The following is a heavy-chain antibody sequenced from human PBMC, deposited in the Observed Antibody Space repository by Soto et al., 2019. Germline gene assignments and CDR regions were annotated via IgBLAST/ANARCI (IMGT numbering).Heavy chain of an antibody. Sequence: GGSLRLSCAASGFTFGSYGMTWVRQAPGKGLECVSGITAATGTTYYADSVKGRFTISRDLSTNALFLQMNSLRAADSAVYYCAKAKGRSNFYYSGLDVWGQGTTVTVSS. CDR3: AKAKGRSNFYYSGLDV. J-gene: IGHJ6*02. V-gene: IGHV3-23*01. CDR1: GFTFGSYG. CDR2: ITAATGTT. D-gene: IGHD1-26*01.